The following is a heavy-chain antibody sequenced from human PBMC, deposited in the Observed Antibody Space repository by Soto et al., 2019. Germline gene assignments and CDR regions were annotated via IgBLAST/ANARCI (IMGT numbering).Heavy chain of an antibody. V-gene: IGHV4-30-4*01. J-gene: IGHJ6*02. D-gene: IGHD4-17*01. CDR3: ARATDYGDYVDPSQEIYYYGMDV. CDR1: GGSISSGDYY. CDR2: IYYSGST. Sequence: PSETLSLTCTVSGGSISSGDYYWSWIRQPPGKGLEWIGYIYYSGSTYYNPSLKSRVTISVDTSKNQFSLKLSSVTAADTAVYYCARATDYGDYVDPSQEIYYYGMDVWGQGTTVTVSS.